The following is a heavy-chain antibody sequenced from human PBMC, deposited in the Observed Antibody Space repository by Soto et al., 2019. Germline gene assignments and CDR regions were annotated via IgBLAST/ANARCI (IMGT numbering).Heavy chain of an antibody. V-gene: IGHV3-30-3*01. J-gene: IGHJ4*02. CDR3: ARGTWRGVLMVYATQTAIDY. Sequence: GGSLRLSCAASGFTFSSYAMHWVRQAPGKGLEWVAVISYDGSNKYYADSVKGRFTISRDNSKNTLYLQMNSLRAEDTAVYYCARGTWRGVLMVYATQTAIDYWGQGTLVTVSS. CDR2: ISYDGSNK. D-gene: IGHD2-8*01. CDR1: GFTFSSYA.